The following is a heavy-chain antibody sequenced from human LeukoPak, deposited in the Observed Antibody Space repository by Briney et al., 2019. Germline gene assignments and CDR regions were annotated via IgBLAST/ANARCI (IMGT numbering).Heavy chain of an antibody. CDR3: AREPYYDSSGYPGDY. CDR1: GFTFSSYW. Sequence: TGGSLRLSCAASGFTFSSYWVHWVRQAPGKGLVWVSRINSDGSSTSYADSVKGRFTISRDNAKNTLYLQMNSLRAEDTAVYYCAREPYYDSSGYPGDYWGQGTLVTVSS. J-gene: IGHJ4*02. CDR2: INSDGSST. V-gene: IGHV3-74*01. D-gene: IGHD3-22*01.